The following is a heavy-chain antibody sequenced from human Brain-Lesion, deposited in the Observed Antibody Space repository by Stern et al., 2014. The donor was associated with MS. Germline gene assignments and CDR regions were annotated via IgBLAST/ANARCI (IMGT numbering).Heavy chain of an antibody. CDR2: IYYIGST. CDR1: GDSISSGDNY. Sequence: VQQKKTGPGLVKPSQTLSLTCNVSGDSISSGDNYWRWIRQSPGKGLEWIGYIYYIGSTFYNPSLKSRVTISVDTSQNQFSLRLSSVTAADTAVYYCARGESSRYYYYFDYWGQGTLVTVSS. CDR3: ARGESSRYYYYFDY. J-gene: IGHJ4*02. V-gene: IGHV4-30-4*01. D-gene: IGHD3-22*01.